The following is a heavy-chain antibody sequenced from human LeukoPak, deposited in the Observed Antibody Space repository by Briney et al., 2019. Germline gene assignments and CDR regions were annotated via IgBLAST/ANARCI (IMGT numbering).Heavy chain of an antibody. D-gene: IGHD2-2*01. CDR3: ATRSSSTSFFDY. V-gene: IGHV1-69*05. J-gene: IGHJ4*02. CDR1: GGTFSSYA. Sequence: SVKVSCKASGGTFSSYAISWVRQAPGQGLEWMGGIIPIFGTANYAQKFQGRVTMARDTSTSTVYMELSSLRSEDTAVYYCATRSSSTSFFDYWGQGTLVTVSS. CDR2: IIPIFGTA.